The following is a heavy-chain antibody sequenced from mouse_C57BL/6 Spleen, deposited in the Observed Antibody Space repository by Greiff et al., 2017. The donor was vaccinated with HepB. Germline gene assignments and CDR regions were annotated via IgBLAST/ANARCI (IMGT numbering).Heavy chain of an antibody. CDR1: GYTFTSYW. CDR2: IDPNRGGT. CDR3: ARSAYYSNYGYFDV. J-gene: IGHJ1*03. V-gene: IGHV1-72*01. Sequence: QVQLQQPGAELVKPGASVKLSCKASGYTFTSYWMHWVKQRPGRGLEWIGRIDPNRGGTKYNEKFKSKATLTVDKPSSTAYMQLSSLTSEDSAVYYCARSAYYSNYGYFDVWGTGTTVTVSS. D-gene: IGHD2-5*01.